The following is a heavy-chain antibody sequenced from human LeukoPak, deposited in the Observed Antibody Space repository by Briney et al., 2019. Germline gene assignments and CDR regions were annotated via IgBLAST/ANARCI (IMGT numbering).Heavy chain of an antibody. D-gene: IGHD2-2*01. CDR2: IYRNGRT. Sequence: SETLSLTCTVSGYDISSGFYWGWIRQSPRKGLEWIANIYRNGRTYHNPSLQSRVTISVDVSKNQFSPKLTSVTAADTAMYFCARHQTGDVDYWGQGILVTVSS. CDR3: ARHQTGDVDY. V-gene: IGHV4-38-2*02. CDR1: GYDISSGFY. J-gene: IGHJ4*02.